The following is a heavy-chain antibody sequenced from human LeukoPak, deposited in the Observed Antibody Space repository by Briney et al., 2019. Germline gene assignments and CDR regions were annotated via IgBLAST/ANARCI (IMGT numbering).Heavy chain of an antibody. CDR3: AKDLGVDIYCSSTSCPIDY. D-gene: IGHD2-2*01. CDR2: ISGSGGST. CDR1: GFTFSSYA. J-gene: IGHJ4*02. Sequence: GGSLRLSCAASGFTFSSYAMSWVRQAPGKGLEWVSAISGSGGSTYYADSVKGRFTISRDNSRNTLYLQMNSLRAEDTAVYYCAKDLGVDIYCSSTSCPIDYWGQGTLVTVSS. V-gene: IGHV3-23*01.